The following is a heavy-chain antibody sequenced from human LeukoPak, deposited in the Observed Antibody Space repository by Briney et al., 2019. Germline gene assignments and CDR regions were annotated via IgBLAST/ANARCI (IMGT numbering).Heavy chain of an antibody. CDR2: IYYSGGT. D-gene: IGHD3-9*01. CDR3: ARHYDILTGFDY. V-gene: IGHV4-59*08. J-gene: IGHJ4*02. CDR1: GGSISSYY. Sequence: SETLSLTCTVSGGSISSYYWSWIRQPPGKGLEWIGYIYYSGGTNYNPSLKSRVTISVDTSKNQFSLKLSSVTAADTAVYYCARHYDILTGFDYWGQGTLVTVSS.